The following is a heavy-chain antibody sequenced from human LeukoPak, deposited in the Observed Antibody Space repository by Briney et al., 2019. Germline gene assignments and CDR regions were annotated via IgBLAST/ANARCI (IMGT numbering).Heavy chain of an antibody. V-gene: IGHV4-39*01. CDR1: GGSISSSSYY. CDR3: ARRNVDTAMVPNWFDP. CDR2: IYDSGRT. Sequence: SETLSLTCTVSGGSISSSSYYWGWSRQPPGKGLGWIGSIYDSGRTYYNPSLKSRVTISVDTSKNQFSLKLRSVTAADTAVYYCARRNVDTAMVPNWFDPWGQGTLVTVSS. D-gene: IGHD5-18*01. J-gene: IGHJ5*02.